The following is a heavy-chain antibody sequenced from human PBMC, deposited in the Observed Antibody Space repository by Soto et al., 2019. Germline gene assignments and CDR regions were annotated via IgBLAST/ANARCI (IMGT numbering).Heavy chain of an antibody. CDR2: FSSSSSTI. J-gene: IGHJ4*02. D-gene: IGHD6-13*01. CDR3: ARRITAAGAYDY. Sequence: GGSLRLSCAASGFTFSSYSMNWVRQAPGKGLEWVSYFSSSSSTIYYADSVKGRFTISRDNAKNSLYLQMNSLRAEDTAVYYCARRITAAGAYDYWGQGTLVTVSS. CDR1: GFTFSSYS. V-gene: IGHV3-48*01.